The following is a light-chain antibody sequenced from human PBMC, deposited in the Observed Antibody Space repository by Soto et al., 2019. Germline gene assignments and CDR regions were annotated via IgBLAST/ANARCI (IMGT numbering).Light chain of an antibody. Sequence: DIVMTQSPDSLAVSLDERATINCKSSQSVLYTSNNKNYIAWYQQKSGQPPKLLIYWASTRESGVPDRFSGGGSGTDFTLTISSLQAEDVAVYYCQQYYSVPITFGQGTRLEIK. CDR1: QSVLYTSNNKNY. J-gene: IGKJ5*01. V-gene: IGKV4-1*01. CDR2: WAS. CDR3: QQYYSVPIT.